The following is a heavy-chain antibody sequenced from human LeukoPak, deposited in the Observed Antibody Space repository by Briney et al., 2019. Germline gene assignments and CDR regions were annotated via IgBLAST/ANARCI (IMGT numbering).Heavy chain of an antibody. CDR1: GFTLSDYY. CDR2: ISSFSNFR. D-gene: IGHD6-13*01. CDR3: ARPTIAAAGNFEY. V-gene: IGHV3-11*03. Sequence: GGSLRLSCAASGFTLSDYYVSWIRQAPGKGLEWVSHISSFSNFRSYADSVKGRFTISRDNAKNSLYLQVNSLRAEDTAVYYCARPTIAAAGNFEYWGQGTLVTVSS. J-gene: IGHJ4*02.